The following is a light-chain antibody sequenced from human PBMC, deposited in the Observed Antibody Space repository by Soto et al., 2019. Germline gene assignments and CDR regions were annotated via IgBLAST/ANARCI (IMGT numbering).Light chain of an antibody. J-gene: IGKJ4*01. CDR1: QGVSTY. CDR3: QQRSNWPLLT. CDR2: DAS. Sequence: EIVLTQSPATLSLSPGERATLPCRASQGVSTYLAWYQQKPGQAPRLLIYDASNRATGIPARFSGSGSGTDFTLTISSLEPEDFAVYYCQQRSNWPLLTFGGGTKVEIK. V-gene: IGKV3-11*01.